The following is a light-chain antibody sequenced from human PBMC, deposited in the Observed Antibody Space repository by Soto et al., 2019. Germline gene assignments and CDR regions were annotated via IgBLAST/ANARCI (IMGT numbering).Light chain of an antibody. CDR3: HQYDNLPLT. CDR1: QDISNY. Sequence: DIQMTQSPSSLSASVGDRVTITCQASQDISNYLNWYQQKPGKAPKLLIYDASNLGTGVPSRFSGSGSGTDFTFTISSLQPEEIATYYCHQYDNLPLTFGGGTKLEIK. V-gene: IGKV1-33*01. CDR2: DAS. J-gene: IGKJ4*01.